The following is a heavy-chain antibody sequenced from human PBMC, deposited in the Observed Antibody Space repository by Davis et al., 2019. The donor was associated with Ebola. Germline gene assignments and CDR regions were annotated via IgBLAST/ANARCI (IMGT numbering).Heavy chain of an antibody. CDR1: GGSISSYY. CDR2: IYYSGST. J-gene: IGHJ6*02. D-gene: IGHD3-3*01. Sequence: MPSETLSLTCTVSGGSISSYYWSWIRQPPGKGLEWIGYIYYSGSTNYNPSLKSRVTISVDTSKNQFSLKLSSVTAADTAVYYCARRITIFGVAIDYYYYYGMDVWGQGTTVTVSS. CDR3: ARRITIFGVAIDYYYYYGMDV. V-gene: IGHV4-59*12.